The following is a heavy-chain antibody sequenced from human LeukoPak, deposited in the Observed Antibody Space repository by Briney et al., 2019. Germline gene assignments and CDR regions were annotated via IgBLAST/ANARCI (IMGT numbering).Heavy chain of an antibody. D-gene: IGHD4-23*01. CDR1: GYSLTELS. Sequence: ASVNVSCKGSGYSLTELSMHLVRLAPGTGIEWMGGFDLEDGERVYAQKFQGRVTITEDTSADTAYIELSRLRSEDRAVYCCATPVVSDDFDIWGQGTMVTVSS. CDR3: ATPVVSDDFDI. CDR2: FDLEDGER. J-gene: IGHJ3*02. V-gene: IGHV1-24*01.